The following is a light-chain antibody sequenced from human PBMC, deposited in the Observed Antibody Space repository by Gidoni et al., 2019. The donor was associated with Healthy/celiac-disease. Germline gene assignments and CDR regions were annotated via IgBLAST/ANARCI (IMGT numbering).Light chain of an antibody. CDR3: QQYGSSPTWT. Sequence: EIVLTQSPGTLSLSPGERATLSCRASQSVSSSYLAWYQQKPGQAPRLLIYGASSRATGIPDRFSCSGSGTDFTLTISRLEPEDFAVYYCQQYGSSPTWTFGQXTKVEIK. CDR1: QSVSSSY. CDR2: GAS. V-gene: IGKV3-20*01. J-gene: IGKJ1*01.